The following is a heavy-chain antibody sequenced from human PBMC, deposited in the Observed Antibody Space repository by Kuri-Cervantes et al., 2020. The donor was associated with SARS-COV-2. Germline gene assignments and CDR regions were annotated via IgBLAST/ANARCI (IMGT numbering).Heavy chain of an antibody. CDR2: ISGSGGST. CDR3: AKDSGGQLAP. V-gene: IGHV3-23*01. J-gene: IGHJ5*02. CDR1: GFTVSSNY. D-gene: IGHD6-6*01. Sequence: GESLKISCAASGFTVSSNYMSWVRQAPGKGLEWVSAISGSGGSTYYADSVKGRFTISRDNSKNTLYLQMNSLRAEDTAVYYCAKDSGGQLAPWGQGTLVTVSS.